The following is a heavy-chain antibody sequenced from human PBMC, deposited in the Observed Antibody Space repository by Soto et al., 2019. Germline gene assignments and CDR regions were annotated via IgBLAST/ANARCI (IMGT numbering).Heavy chain of an antibody. V-gene: IGHV3-30*03. Sequence: QVQLVESGGGVVQPGRSLRLSCAASGFTFSSYGMHWVRQAPGKGLEWVAVISYDGSNKYYADSVKGRFTISRDNSKNTLYLQMNSLRAEDTAVYYCATDPNGSGSYTDYWGQGTLVTVSS. CDR1: GFTFSSYG. J-gene: IGHJ4*02. CDR3: ATDPNGSGSYTDY. CDR2: ISYDGSNK. D-gene: IGHD3-10*01.